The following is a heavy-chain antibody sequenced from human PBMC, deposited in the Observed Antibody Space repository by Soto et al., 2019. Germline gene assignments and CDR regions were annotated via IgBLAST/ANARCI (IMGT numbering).Heavy chain of an antibody. CDR3: ARLHETYYYYSSGYP. D-gene: IGHD3-22*01. J-gene: IGHJ4*02. Sequence: QVQLVQSGAEVKKPGSSVKVSCKASGGTFSSYTISWVRQAPGQGLEWMGRIIPILGIANYAQKFQGRVTITADKSTSTAYMELSSLRSEDTAVYYCARLHETYYYYSSGYPWGQGTLVTVSS. V-gene: IGHV1-69*02. CDR1: GGTFSSYT. CDR2: IIPILGIA.